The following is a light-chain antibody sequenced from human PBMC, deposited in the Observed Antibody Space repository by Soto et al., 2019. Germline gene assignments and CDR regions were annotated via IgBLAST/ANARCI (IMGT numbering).Light chain of an antibody. CDR3: GSYADTNNLL. J-gene: IGLJ2*01. CDR1: SSDVGAYKY. V-gene: IGLV2-8*01. CDR2: AVS. Sequence: QSALTQPPSASGSPGQSVTISCTGTSSDVGAYKYVSWYQQHPGKAPKLMIYAVSERPSGVPDRFSGSKSGNTASLTVSGLQAEDEADYYCGSYADTNNLLFGGGTKLTVL.